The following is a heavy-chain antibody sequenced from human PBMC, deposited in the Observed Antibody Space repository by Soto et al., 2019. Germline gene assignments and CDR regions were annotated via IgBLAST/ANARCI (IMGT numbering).Heavy chain of an antibody. D-gene: IGHD3-3*01. V-gene: IGHV3-23*01. Sequence: GGSLRLSCAASGFTFSSYAMSWVRQAPGKGLEWVSTISGSGGSTYYADSEKGRFTISRDNSKNTLYVQMNSLRAEDTAVYYCAKDEHYDFWNGYPGPGYWGQGTLVTGSA. CDR2: ISGSGGST. CDR3: AKDEHYDFWNGYPGPGY. J-gene: IGHJ4*02. CDR1: GFTFSSYA.